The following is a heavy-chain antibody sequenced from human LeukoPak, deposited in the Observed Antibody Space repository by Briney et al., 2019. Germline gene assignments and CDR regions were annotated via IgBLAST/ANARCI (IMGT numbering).Heavy chain of an antibody. CDR3: ARERGYSYGYDYYYYYYMDV. J-gene: IGHJ6*03. CDR1: GGSFSGYY. Sequence: PSETLSLTCAVYGGSFSGYYWSWIRQPPGKGLEWIGEINHSGSTNYNPSLKSRVTISVGTSKNQFSLKLSSVTAADTAVYYCARERGYSYGYDYYYYYYMDVWGKGTTVTVSS. CDR2: INHSGST. D-gene: IGHD5-18*01. V-gene: IGHV4-34*01.